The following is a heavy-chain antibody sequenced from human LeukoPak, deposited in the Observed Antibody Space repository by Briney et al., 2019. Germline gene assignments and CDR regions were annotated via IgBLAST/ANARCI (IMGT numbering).Heavy chain of an antibody. CDR3: AKVEDIVVVPAAINY. CDR1: GFTFSSYA. Sequence: PGGSLRLSCAASGFTFSSYAMSWVRQAPGKGLEWVSAINGSGGSTYYADSVKGRFTISRGNSKNTLYLQMNSLRAEDTAVYYCAKVEDIVVVPAAINYWGQGTLVTVSS. J-gene: IGHJ4*02. V-gene: IGHV3-23*01. CDR2: INGSGGST. D-gene: IGHD2-2*01.